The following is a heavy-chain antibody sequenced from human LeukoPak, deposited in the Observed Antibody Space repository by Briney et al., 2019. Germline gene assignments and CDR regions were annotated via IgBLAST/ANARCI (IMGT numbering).Heavy chain of an antibody. CDR1: GFTFSDYG. J-gene: IGHJ4*02. CDR3: ARDSSSRPFDY. V-gene: IGHV3-64*01. CDR2: LSSNGGST. Sequence: PGGSLTLSCAPSGFTFSDYGMHGLRRAPGKGREYVSSLSSNGGSTYYATYVKGRFTVSRDNSKKTLYLQMGSLRAEAMAVYYCARDSSSRPFDYWGQGTLVTVSS. D-gene: IGHD6-19*01.